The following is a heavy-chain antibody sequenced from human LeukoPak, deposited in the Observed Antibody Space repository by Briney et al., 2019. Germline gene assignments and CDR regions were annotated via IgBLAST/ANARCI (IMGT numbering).Heavy chain of an antibody. Sequence: GSLRLSCAASGFTFSSSAMSWVRQAPGKGLEWVSNISGSGSGGSTYYADSVKGRFTISRDNSKNTLYLQMNSLRAEDTAVYYCAKDLMRDRWFGESWGQGTLVTVSS. J-gene: IGHJ5*02. CDR2: ISGSGSGGST. V-gene: IGHV3-23*01. CDR3: AKDLMRDRWFGES. CDR1: GFTFSSSA. D-gene: IGHD3-10*01.